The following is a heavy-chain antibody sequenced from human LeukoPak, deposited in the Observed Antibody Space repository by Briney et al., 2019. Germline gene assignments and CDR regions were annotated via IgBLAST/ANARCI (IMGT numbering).Heavy chain of an antibody. D-gene: IGHD2-2*02. J-gene: IGHJ6*03. Sequence: ASVKVSCKASGYTFTSYGISWVRQAPGQGLEWMGWISAYNGNTNYAQKLQGRVTMTTDTSTSTAYMELRSLRSDDTAVHYCARVRHCSSTSCYTDYYYMDVWGKGTTVTVSS. CDR2: ISAYNGNT. V-gene: IGHV1-18*01. CDR1: GYTFTSYG. CDR3: ARVRHCSSTSCYTDYYYMDV.